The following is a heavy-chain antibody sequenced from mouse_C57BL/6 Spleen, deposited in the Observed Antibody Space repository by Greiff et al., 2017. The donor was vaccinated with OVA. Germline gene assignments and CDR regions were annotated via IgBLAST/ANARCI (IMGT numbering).Heavy chain of an antibody. J-gene: IGHJ2*01. CDR2: IYPGDGDT. D-gene: IGHD2-4*01. V-gene: IGHV1-82*01. Sequence: VQLQQSGPELVKPGASVKISCKASGYAFSSSWMNWVKQRPGKGLEWIGRIYPGDGDTNYNGKFKGKATLTADKSSSTAYMQLSSLTSEDSAVYFCAHYDYDPYFDYWGQVTTLTVSS. CDR3: AHYDYDPYFDY. CDR1: GYAFSSSW.